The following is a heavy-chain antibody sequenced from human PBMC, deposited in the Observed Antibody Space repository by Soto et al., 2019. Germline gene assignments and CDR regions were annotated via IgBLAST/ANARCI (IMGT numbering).Heavy chain of an antibody. D-gene: IGHD3-22*01. CDR1: GGSISGHY. CDR3: ARVGSSGLSPDY. Sequence: SETLSLTCTVSGGSISGHYWIWIRQSPGRGLEWIGYIFYTGSTNYNPSLKSRVTLSVDTSKNQFSLRLSSVNAADTAVYYCARVGSSGLSPDYWGQGTLVTVSS. V-gene: IGHV4-59*11. CDR2: IFYTGST. J-gene: IGHJ4*02.